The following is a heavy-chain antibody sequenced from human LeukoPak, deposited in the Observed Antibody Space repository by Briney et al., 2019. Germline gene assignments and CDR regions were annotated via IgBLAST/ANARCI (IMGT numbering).Heavy chain of an antibody. CDR2: ISGSGETI. J-gene: IGHJ3*01. CDR1: GFTFRDHP. D-gene: IGHD6-19*01. Sequence: AGASLRFSSAASGFTFRDHPMSWVRQAPGKGLEWVSVISGSGETIYYADSVKGRFTISRDNSRRTLYLQMNGLRADDTAVYYCAKDRTRGWYLGYDAFDVWGQGTMVTVSS. V-gene: IGHV3-23*01. CDR3: AKDRTRGWYLGYDAFDV.